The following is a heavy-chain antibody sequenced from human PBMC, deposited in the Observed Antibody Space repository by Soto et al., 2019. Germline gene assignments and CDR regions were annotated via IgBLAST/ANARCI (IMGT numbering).Heavy chain of an antibody. V-gene: IGHV3-30*18. CDR2: ISYDGINK. Sequence: QVQLVESGGGVVQPGRSLRLSCAASGFIFSSYGMHWVRQAPGKGLEWVAVISYDGINKYYSDSVKGRFTISRDNSKNPLYLQMNSLRAEDTAVYYCAKSVYNWNDGFFDYWGQGTLVTVSS. D-gene: IGHD1-1*01. J-gene: IGHJ4*02. CDR3: AKSVYNWNDGFFDY. CDR1: GFIFSSYG.